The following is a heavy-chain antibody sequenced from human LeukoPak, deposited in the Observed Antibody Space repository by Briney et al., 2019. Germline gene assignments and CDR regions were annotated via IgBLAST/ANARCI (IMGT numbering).Heavy chain of an antibody. Sequence: PGGSLRLSCAASGFTFSSYSMNWVRQAPGKGLEWVSSISSSSSYIYYADSVKGRFTISRGNAKNSLYLQMNSLRAEDTAVYYCARGVWAYCGGDCYPDYWGQGTLVTVSS. CDR2: ISSSSSYI. J-gene: IGHJ4*02. D-gene: IGHD2-21*02. CDR1: GFTFSSYS. CDR3: ARGVWAYCGGDCYPDY. V-gene: IGHV3-21*01.